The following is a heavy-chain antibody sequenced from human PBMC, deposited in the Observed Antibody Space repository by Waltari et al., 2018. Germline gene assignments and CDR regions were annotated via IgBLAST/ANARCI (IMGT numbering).Heavy chain of an antibody. D-gene: IGHD2-8*01. CDR2: ISANNGKP. V-gene: IGHV1-18*01. Sequence: QVQLVQSGAEVKKPGASVKVSCKASGYTFTSYGISWVRQAPGQGLEWMGWISANNGKPNHAQKPQGRVTMTPDTSTTTAYMELRSLRSDDTAVYYCARGGERLYADYWGQGTLVTVSS. CDR1: GYTFTSYG. CDR3: ARGGERLYADY. J-gene: IGHJ4*02.